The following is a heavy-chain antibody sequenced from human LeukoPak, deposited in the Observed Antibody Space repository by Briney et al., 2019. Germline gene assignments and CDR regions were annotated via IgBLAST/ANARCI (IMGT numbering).Heavy chain of an antibody. D-gene: IGHD3-22*01. CDR1: GFTFSSYS. V-gene: IGHV3-21*01. Sequence: GGSLRLSCAASGFTFSSYSMNWVRQAPGKGLEWVSSISSSGSYIYYADSVKGRFTISRDNAKNSLYLQMNSLRAEDTAVYYCARSPGTDYYDSSGYSYYFYYYMDVWGKGTTVTISS. J-gene: IGHJ6*03. CDR2: ISSSGSYI. CDR3: ARSPGTDYYDSSGYSYYFYYYMDV.